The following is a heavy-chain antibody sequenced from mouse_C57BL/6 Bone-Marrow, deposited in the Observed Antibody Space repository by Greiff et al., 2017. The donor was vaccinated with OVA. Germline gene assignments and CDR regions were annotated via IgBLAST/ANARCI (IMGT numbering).Heavy chain of an antibody. V-gene: IGHV1-26*01. J-gene: IGHJ2*01. Sequence: VQLQQSGPELVKPGASVKISCKASGYTFTDYYMNWVKQSHGKSLEWIGDINPNNGGTSYNQKFKGKATLTVDKSSSTAYMELRSLTSEDSAVYYCARQTTVVPCDYWGQGTTLTVSS. CDR2: INPNNGGT. D-gene: IGHD1-1*01. CDR3: ARQTTVVPCDY. CDR1: GYTFTDYY.